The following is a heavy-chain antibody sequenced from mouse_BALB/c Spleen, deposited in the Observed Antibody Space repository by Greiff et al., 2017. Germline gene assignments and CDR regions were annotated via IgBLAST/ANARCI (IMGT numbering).Heavy chain of an antibody. CDR1: GFTFSSFG. D-gene: IGHD1-1*01. V-gene: IGHV5-17*02. CDR2: ISSGSSTI. Sequence: EVMLVESGGGLVQPGGSRKLSCAASGFTFSSFGMHWVRQAPEKGLEWVAYISSGSSTIYYADTVKGRFTISRDNPKNTLFLQMTSLRSEDTAMYYCARTTVVYYYAMDYWGQGTSVTVSS. J-gene: IGHJ4*01. CDR3: ARTTVVYYYAMDY.